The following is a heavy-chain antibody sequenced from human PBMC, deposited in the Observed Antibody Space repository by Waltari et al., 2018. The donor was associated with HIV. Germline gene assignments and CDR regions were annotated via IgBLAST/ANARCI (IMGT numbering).Heavy chain of an antibody. CDR2: IWYDGSNK. D-gene: IGHD6-6*01. CDR3: ARDRGGSSSLVLDS. V-gene: IGHV3-33*01. J-gene: IGHJ4*02. CDR1: GFTFKNYG. Sequence: QVQLVESGGCVVQPGWSLRLSCATSGFTFKNYGMHWVRQAPGKGLEWVAVIWYDGSNKYYADSVKGRFTISRDNSKNRLYLQMNSLRAEDTAVYYCARDRGGSSSLVLDSWGQGTLVTVSS.